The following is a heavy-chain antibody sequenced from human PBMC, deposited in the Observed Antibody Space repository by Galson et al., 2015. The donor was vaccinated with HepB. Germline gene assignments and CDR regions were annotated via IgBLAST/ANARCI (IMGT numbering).Heavy chain of an antibody. J-gene: IGHJ3*02. CDR3: VRDQIGTFAFDI. D-gene: IGHD1-26*01. V-gene: IGHV3-30-3*01. Sequence: SLRLSCAASEFAFGAYTMHWVRRAPGKGVEWVAAITNHGGTKFCADSVRGRVTISRDNSESTVSLQMNNLRVEDTALYYCVRDQIGTFAFDIWGQGTMVTVSS. CDR2: ITNHGGTK. CDR1: EFAFGAYT.